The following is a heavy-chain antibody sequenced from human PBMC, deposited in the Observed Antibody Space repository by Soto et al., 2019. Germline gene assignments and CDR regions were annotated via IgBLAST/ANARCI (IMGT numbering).Heavy chain of an antibody. J-gene: IGHJ6*02. CDR2: ISYDGSNK. Sequence: PGGSLRLSCAASGFTFSSYPMHWVRQAPGKGLEWVAVISYDGSNKYYADSVKGRFTISRDNSKNTLYLQMNSLRAEGTAVYYCARDGANYYGSGENYYYGMDVCGQGTTVTVSS. CDR3: ARDGANYYGSGENYYYGMDV. CDR1: GFTFSSYP. V-gene: IGHV3-30-3*01. D-gene: IGHD3-10*01.